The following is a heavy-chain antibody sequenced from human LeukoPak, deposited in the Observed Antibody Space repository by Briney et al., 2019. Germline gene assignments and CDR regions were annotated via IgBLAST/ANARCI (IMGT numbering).Heavy chain of an antibody. CDR3: ARYSGSYGYFQY. V-gene: IGHV4-59*08. CDR1: GGSISSYY. D-gene: IGHD1-26*01. Sequence: SETLSLTCTVSGGSISSYYWSWIRQPPGKGLEWIGYIYYSGSTNYNPSLKSRVTISVDMSKNQFSLKLSSVTAADTAVYYCARYSGSYGYFQYWGQGTLVTVSS. CDR2: IYYSGST. J-gene: IGHJ1*01.